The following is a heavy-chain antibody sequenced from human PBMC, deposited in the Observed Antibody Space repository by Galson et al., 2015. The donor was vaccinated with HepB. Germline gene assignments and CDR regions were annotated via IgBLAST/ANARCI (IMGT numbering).Heavy chain of an antibody. V-gene: IGHV3-30*04. CDR1: GFTFSSYA. CDR2: ISYDGSNK. Sequence: SLRLSCAASGFTFSSYAMHWVRQAPGKELEWVAVISYDGSNKYYADSVKGRFTISRDNSKNTLYLQMNSLRAEDTAVYYCARAKPAPYYDFWSGYCYGMDVWGQGTTVTVSS. D-gene: IGHD3-3*01. J-gene: IGHJ6*02. CDR3: ARAKPAPYYDFWSGYCYGMDV.